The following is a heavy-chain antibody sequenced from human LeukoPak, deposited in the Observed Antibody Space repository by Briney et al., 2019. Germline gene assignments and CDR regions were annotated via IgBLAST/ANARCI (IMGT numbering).Heavy chain of an antibody. V-gene: IGHV1-2*02. CDR2: INPNSGGT. CDR1: GYTFTGYY. Sequence: ASVKVSCKASGYTFTGYYMHGVRQAPGQGLEWMGWINPNSGGTNYAQKFQGRVTMTRDTSISTAYMELSRLRSDDTAVYYCARAARGSYHFDYWGQGTLVTVPS. D-gene: IGHD1-26*01. J-gene: IGHJ4*02. CDR3: ARAARGSYHFDY.